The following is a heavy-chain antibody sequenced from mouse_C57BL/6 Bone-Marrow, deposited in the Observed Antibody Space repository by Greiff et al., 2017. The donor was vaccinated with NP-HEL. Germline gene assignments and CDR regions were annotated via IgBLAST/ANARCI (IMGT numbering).Heavy chain of an antibody. Sequence: EVHLVESGGGLVKPGGSLKLSCAASGFTFSSYAMSWVRQTPEKRLEWVATISDGGSYTYYPDNVKGRFTISRDNAKNNLYLQMSHLKSEDTAMYYCARDQELRVFDYWGQGTTLTVSS. V-gene: IGHV5-4*01. CDR2: ISDGGSYT. CDR3: ARDQELRVFDY. J-gene: IGHJ2*01. CDR1: GFTFSSYA. D-gene: IGHD3-2*02.